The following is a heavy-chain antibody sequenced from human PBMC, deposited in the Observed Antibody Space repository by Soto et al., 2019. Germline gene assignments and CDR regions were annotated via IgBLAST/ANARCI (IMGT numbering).Heavy chain of an antibody. Sequence: ASVKVSCKASGYSFTDYHIHWVRQAPGQGLEWLGRINPKSGGTSTAQKFQGWVTMTTDTSISTASVELTRLTSDDTAIHYCARGDSTDCSNGVCSFFYNHDMDVWGQGTTVTVSS. D-gene: IGHD2-8*01. J-gene: IGHJ6*02. CDR1: GYSFTDYH. CDR2: INPKSGGT. V-gene: IGHV1-2*04. CDR3: ARGDSTDCSNGVCSFFYNHDMDV.